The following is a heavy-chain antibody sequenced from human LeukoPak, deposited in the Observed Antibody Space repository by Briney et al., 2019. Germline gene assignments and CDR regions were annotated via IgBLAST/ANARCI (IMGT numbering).Heavy chain of an antibody. D-gene: IGHD4-17*01. CDR1: GFTVSSNY. V-gene: IGHV3-53*01. CDR3: ARGLDYGDSGWFDP. CDR2: IYSGGST. Sequence: QPGGSLRLSCAASGFTVSSNYMSWVRQAPGKGLEWVSVIYSGGSTYYADSVKGRFTISRDNSKNTQYLQMNSLRAEDTAVYYCARGLDYGDSGWFDPWGQGTLVTVSS. J-gene: IGHJ5*02.